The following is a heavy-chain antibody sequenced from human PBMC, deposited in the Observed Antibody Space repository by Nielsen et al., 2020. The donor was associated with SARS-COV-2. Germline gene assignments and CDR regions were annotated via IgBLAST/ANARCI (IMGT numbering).Heavy chain of an antibody. D-gene: IGHD6-13*01. Sequence: GGSLRLSCAASGFTFSSYSMNWVRQAPGKGLEWVSVIYSGGSTYYADSVKGRFTISRDNSKNTLYLQMNSLRAEDTAVYYCAMYSSAAGSFDYWGQGTLVTVSS. CDR1: GFTFSSYS. J-gene: IGHJ4*02. CDR2: IYSGGST. V-gene: IGHV3-53*01. CDR3: AMYSSAAGSFDY.